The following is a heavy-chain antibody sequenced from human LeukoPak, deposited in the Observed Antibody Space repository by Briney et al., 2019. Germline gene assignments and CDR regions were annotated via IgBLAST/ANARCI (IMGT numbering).Heavy chain of an antibody. CDR1: GFTFSNYK. V-gene: IGHV3-21*01. CDR3: AREERDGYNYYWYFDL. CDR2: ISSSSSYI. Sequence: PGGSLRLSCAASGFTFSNYKMHWVRQAPGKGLEWVSSISSSSSYIYYADSVKGRFTISRDNAKNSLYLQMNSLRAEDTAVYYCAREERDGYNYYWYFDLWGRGTLVTVSS. J-gene: IGHJ2*01. D-gene: IGHD5-24*01.